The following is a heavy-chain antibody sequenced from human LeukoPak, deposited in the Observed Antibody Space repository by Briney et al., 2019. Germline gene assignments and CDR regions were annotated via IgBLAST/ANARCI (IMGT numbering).Heavy chain of an antibody. D-gene: IGHD2-15*01. CDR2: IYHSVAT. J-gene: IGHJ3*02. V-gene: IGHV4-39*01. Sequence: SETLSLTCTVSGGSISTSSYYWGWIRQPPGKGLEWIGTIYHSVATYYNPSLKSRVTISVDTSKNQFSLKLSSATAADTAVYYCARHVGRSAFDIWGQGTMVTVSS. CDR3: ARHVGRSAFDI. CDR1: GGSISTSSYY.